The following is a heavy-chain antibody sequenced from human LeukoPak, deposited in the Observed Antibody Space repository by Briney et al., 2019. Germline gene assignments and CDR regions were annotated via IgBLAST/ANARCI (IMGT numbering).Heavy chain of an antibody. CDR2: VSSSSSYI. J-gene: IGHJ2*01. CDR1: GFTFCSYS. Sequence: GGSLRLSCAASGFTFCSYSMNWVRQAPGKGLEWVSSVSSSSSYIYYADSVNGRFTISRDNAKNSLYLQMNSLRAEDTAVYYCARNYDFWSGYFDWYFDLWGRGTLVTVSS. D-gene: IGHD3-3*01. CDR3: ARNYDFWSGYFDWYFDL. V-gene: IGHV3-21*01.